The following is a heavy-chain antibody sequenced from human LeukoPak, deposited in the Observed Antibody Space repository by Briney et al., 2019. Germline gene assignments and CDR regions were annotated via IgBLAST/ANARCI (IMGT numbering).Heavy chain of an antibody. Sequence: SETLSLTCAVYGGSFSGYYWSWIRQPPGKGLEWIGEINHSGSTNYNPSLKSRVTISVDTSKNQFSLKLSSVTAAETAVYYCARRNCSGGSCYFDYWGQGTLVTVSS. CDR3: ARRNCSGGSCYFDY. D-gene: IGHD2-15*01. CDR1: GGSFSGYY. CDR2: INHSGST. V-gene: IGHV4-34*01. J-gene: IGHJ4*02.